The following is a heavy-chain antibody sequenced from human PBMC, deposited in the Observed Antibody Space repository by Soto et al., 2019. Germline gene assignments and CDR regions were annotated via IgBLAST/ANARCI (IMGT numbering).Heavy chain of an antibody. J-gene: IGHJ5*02. D-gene: IGHD2-15*01. CDR3: ARAGSGGPTRINWFDP. Sequence: ASVKVSCKASGYTFTSYYMHWVRQAPGQGLEWMGIINPSGGSTSYAQKFQGRVTMTRDTSTSTVYMELSSLRSEDTAVYYCARAGSGGPTRINWFDPWGQGTLVTVSS. V-gene: IGHV1-46*01. CDR2: INPSGGST. CDR1: GYTFTSYY.